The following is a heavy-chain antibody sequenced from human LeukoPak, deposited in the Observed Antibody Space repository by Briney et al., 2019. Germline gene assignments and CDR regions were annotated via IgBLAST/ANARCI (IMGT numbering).Heavy chain of an antibody. D-gene: IGHD2-2*01. J-gene: IGHJ5*02. CDR2: ISGSGRST. V-gene: IGHV3-23*01. Sequence: GGSLRLSCAASGFTVSSNYMSWVRQAPGKGLEWVSAISGSGRSTYYTDSVKGRFTISRDNSKNTLYLQMTSLRAEDTAIYYCAKACHYVPAVVANWFDPWGQGTLVTVSS. CDR1: GFTVSSNY. CDR3: AKACHYVPAVVANWFDP.